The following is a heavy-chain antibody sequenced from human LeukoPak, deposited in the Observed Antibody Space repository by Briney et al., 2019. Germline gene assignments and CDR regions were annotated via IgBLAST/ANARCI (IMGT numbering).Heavy chain of an antibody. V-gene: IGHV3-53*01. J-gene: IGHJ4*02. CDR2: IYSGGNT. CDR1: GFTVSSNS. D-gene: IGHD3-9*01. CDR3: ARDQYDILTGYLSDY. Sequence: WGSLRLSCAASGFTVSSNSMSWVRQAPGKGLEWVSIIYSGGNTYYADSVKGRFTISRDNSKNTLYLQMNSLRAEDTAVYYCARDQYDILTGYLSDYWGQGTLVTVSS.